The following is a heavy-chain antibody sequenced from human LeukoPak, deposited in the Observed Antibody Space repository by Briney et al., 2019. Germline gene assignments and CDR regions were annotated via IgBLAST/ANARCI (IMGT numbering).Heavy chain of an antibody. CDR1: GYTFTSYD. Sequence: ASVKVSCKASGYTFTSYDINWVRQATGQGLEWMGWMNPNSGNTGYAQKLQGRVTITSSTSTSTAYMELSSLRSEDTAVYYCASAPGRYYDILTGWYYYYYMDVWGKGTTVTVSS. D-gene: IGHD3-9*01. CDR2: MNPNSGNT. J-gene: IGHJ6*03. CDR3: ASAPGRYYDILTGWYYYYYMDV. V-gene: IGHV1-8*01.